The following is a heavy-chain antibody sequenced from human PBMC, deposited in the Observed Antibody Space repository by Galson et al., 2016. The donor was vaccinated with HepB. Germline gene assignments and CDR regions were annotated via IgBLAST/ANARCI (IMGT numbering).Heavy chain of an antibody. Sequence: SVKVSCKASGYTFTTYGISWVRQAPGQGLEWMGWISTYSGDRNHAQERRGRVTLTTHTSTSTAYMELTNLKSDDTAVYYCVRDRDRTLDYWGQGTLVTVSS. J-gene: IGHJ4*02. D-gene: IGHD1-7*01. V-gene: IGHV1-18*04. CDR3: VRDRDRTLDY. CDR1: GYTFTTYG. CDR2: ISTYSGDR.